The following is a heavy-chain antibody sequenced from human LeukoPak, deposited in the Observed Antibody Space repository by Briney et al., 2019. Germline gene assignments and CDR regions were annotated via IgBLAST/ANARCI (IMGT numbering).Heavy chain of an antibody. CDR2: ISFDGSNK. CDR3: ASEDY. J-gene: IGHJ4*02. CDR1: GFTFSSYG. V-gene: IGHV3-30*03. Sequence: GGSLRLSCAASGFTFSSYGMHWVRQTPGKRLEWVAGISFDGSNKYYADSVKGRFTISRDNSKNTLYLQMNSLRAEDTAVYYCASEDYWGQGTLVTVSS.